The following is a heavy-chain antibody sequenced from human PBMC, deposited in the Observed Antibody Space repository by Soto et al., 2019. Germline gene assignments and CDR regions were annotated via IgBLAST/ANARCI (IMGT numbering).Heavy chain of an antibody. CDR2: ISWNSGTI. J-gene: IGHJ6*02. V-gene: IGHV3-9*01. CDR1: GFSFVEYG. CDR3: AKSKGGTANGMDV. D-gene: IGHD2-21*02. Sequence: GGSLRHSCAASGFSFVEYGMHWVRQAPGKGLEWVSGISWNSGTIGYADSVKGRFSISRDNAKKSLYLQMNSLRAEDRALYYCAKSKGGTANGMDVWGQGTTLTVSS.